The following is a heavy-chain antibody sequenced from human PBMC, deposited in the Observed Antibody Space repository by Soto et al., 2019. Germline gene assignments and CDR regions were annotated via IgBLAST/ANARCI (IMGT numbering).Heavy chain of an antibody. D-gene: IGHD3-3*01. Sequence: GGSVKVSCKASGGTFSSYAISWVRQAPGQGLEWMGGIIPIFGTANYAQKFQGRVTITADESTSTAYMELSSLRSEDTAVYYCARVARIKISGVLMSGDYWYFDFWGRGTPVTVSS. CDR1: GGTFSSYA. J-gene: IGHJ2*01. CDR3: ARVARIKISGVLMSGDYWYFDF. V-gene: IGHV1-69*13. CDR2: IIPIFGTA.